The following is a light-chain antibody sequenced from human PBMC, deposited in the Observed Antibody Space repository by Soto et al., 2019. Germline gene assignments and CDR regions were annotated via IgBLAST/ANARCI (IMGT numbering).Light chain of an antibody. Sequence: QSVLTQPASVSGSPGQSVAISCTGTSSDVGAYNYVSWYQQHPGKAPKLLLSEVSNRPSGVSDRFSGSKSGNTASLTISGLQAEDEADYYCSSLTTSFTYVFGTGTKVTV. CDR2: EVS. CDR1: SSDVGAYNY. V-gene: IGLV2-14*01. J-gene: IGLJ1*01. CDR3: SSLTTSFTYV.